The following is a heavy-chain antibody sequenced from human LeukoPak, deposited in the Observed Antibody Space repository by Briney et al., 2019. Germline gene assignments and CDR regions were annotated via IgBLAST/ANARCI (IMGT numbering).Heavy chain of an antibody. D-gene: IGHD4-23*01. J-gene: IGHJ6*03. V-gene: IGHV1-2*02. CDR1: GYTFTGYY. CDR2: INPNSGGT. Sequence: GASVKVSCKASGYTFTGYYMHWVRQAPGQGLERMGWINPNSGGTNYAQKFQGRVTMTRDTSISTAYMELSRLRSDDTAVYYCARSNYGGNSVGLYYYYMDVWGKGTTVTVSS. CDR3: ARSNYGGNSVGLYYYYMDV.